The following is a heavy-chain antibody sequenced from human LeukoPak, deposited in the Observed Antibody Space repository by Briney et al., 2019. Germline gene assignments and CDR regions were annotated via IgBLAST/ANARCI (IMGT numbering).Heavy chain of an antibody. CDR2: IYYSGST. CDR3: ARVPLWSNSSPRNYFDY. J-gene: IGHJ4*02. D-gene: IGHD6-6*01. Sequence: NASETLSLTCTVSGGSISSGGHYWSWIRQHPGKGLEWIGYIYYSGSTYYNPSLKSRVTISVDTSKSQFSLKLISVTAADTAVYHCARVPLWSNSSPRNYFDYRGQGTLVTVSS. CDR1: GGSISSGGHY. V-gene: IGHV4-31*03.